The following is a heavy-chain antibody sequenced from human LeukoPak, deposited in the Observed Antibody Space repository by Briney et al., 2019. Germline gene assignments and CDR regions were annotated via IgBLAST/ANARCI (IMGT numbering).Heavy chain of an antibody. V-gene: IGHV3-33*06. CDR3: AKDRGYSYGYYMDV. D-gene: IGHD5-18*01. Sequence: PGGSLRLSWVASGFTFSSYGMHWVRQAQGKGLEWVAVIWYDGSNKYYADSVKGRFTISRDNSKNTLYLQMNSLRAEDTAVYYCAKDRGYSYGYYMDVWGKGTTVTVSS. CDR1: GFTFSSYG. CDR2: IWYDGSNK. J-gene: IGHJ6*03.